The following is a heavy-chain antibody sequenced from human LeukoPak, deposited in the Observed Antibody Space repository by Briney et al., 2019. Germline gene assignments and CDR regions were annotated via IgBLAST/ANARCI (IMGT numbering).Heavy chain of an antibody. CDR2: IYYSGST. V-gene: IGHV4-59*12. J-gene: IGHJ6*02. D-gene: IGHD2-2*01. CDR1: GGSISSYY. CDR3: ASAVRVVPAAIIYGMDV. Sequence: SETLSLTCTVSGGSISSYYWSWIRQPPGKGLEWIGYIYYSGSTNYNPSLKSRVTISVDTSKNQFSLKLSSVTAADTAVYYCASAVRVVPAAIIYGMDVWGQGTTVTVSS.